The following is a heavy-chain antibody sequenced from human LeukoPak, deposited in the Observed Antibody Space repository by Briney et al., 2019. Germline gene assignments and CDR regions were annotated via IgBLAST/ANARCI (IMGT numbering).Heavy chain of an antibody. CDR3: ARYGLVEFRNAFQY. V-gene: IGHV4-61*01. J-gene: IGHJ1*01. D-gene: IGHD6-6*01. CDR1: GASITPPNFW. Sequence: SETLSLTCSVSGASITPPNFWGPWIRQSPGRGLEWIGYIHDRGSDKYNPALESRATLSVDTSKNQFSLKLNSVTAADTAVYYCARYGLVEFRNAFQYWGQGILVSVSS. CDR2: IHDRGSD.